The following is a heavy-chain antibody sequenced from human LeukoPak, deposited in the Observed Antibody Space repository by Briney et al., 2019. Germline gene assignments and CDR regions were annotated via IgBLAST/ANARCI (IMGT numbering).Heavy chain of an antibody. Sequence: PSETLSLTCAVYGGSFSDYYWSWIRQPPGKGLEWIGEINHSGSTNYNPSLKSRVTISVDTSKNQFSLKLSSVTAADTAVYYCARVGPRAWIRHSSGWYWDYWGQGTLVTVSS. CDR1: GGSFSDYY. CDR2: INHSGST. J-gene: IGHJ4*02. V-gene: IGHV4-34*01. D-gene: IGHD6-19*01. CDR3: ARVGPRAWIRHSSGWYWDY.